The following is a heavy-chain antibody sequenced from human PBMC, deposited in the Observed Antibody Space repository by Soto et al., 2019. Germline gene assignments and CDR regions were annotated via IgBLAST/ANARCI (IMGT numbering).Heavy chain of an antibody. J-gene: IGHJ4*02. Sequence: PSETLSLTCAVSGGSISSGGYSWSWIRQPPGKGLKWIGYIYHSGSTNYNPSLKSRVTISVDTSKNQFSLKLSSVTAADTAVYYCARAWGYYFDCWGQGTLVTVS. D-gene: IGHD3-16*01. CDR2: IYHSGST. V-gene: IGHV4-61*08. CDR3: ARAWGYYFDC. CDR1: GGSISSGGYS.